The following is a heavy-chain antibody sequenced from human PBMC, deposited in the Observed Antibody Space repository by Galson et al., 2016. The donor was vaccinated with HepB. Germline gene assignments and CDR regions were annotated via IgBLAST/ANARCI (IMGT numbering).Heavy chain of an antibody. D-gene: IGHD1-26*01. J-gene: IGHJ4*02. V-gene: IGHV1-2*04. CDR2: INPNSGGT. Sequence: SVKVSCKASGYTFTGYYMHWVRQTPGQGLEWMGWINPNSGGTNYAQKFQGWVTMTRDTSLSTAYMELSRLKSDDTAVYYCARDAWSGSYSGIDSWGQGTLVTVSS. CDR3: ARDAWSGSYSGIDS. CDR1: GYTFTGYY.